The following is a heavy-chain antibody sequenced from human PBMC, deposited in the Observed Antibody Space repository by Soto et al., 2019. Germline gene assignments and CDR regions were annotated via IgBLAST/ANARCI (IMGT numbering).Heavy chain of an antibody. CDR2: ISATGGSR. D-gene: IGHD2-2*01. V-gene: IGHV3-23*01. CDR3: ARAGPFCSSISCYTPGFDF. J-gene: IGHJ4*02. Sequence: DVQLLESGGGLVQPGGSLRVSCAASGFTFSSYLMTWVRQAPGKGLEWVSGISATGGSRDYADSVRGRFTISRDNSKNTFYLQMNSLRAEDTAIYYCARAGPFCSSISCYTPGFDFWGQGTRVTVSS. CDR1: GFTFSSYL.